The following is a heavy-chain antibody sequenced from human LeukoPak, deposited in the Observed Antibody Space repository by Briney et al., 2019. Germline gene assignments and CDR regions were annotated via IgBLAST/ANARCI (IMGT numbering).Heavy chain of an antibody. V-gene: IGHV4-59*08. J-gene: IGHJ4*02. Sequence: SETLSLTCTVPGGSISSYYWSWIRQPPGKGLEWIGYIYYNVSPNYSPSLTSRVTLSIHTSMNQFSLKLSSVTAAHAAVYYCARHIYRTFHFDYWGQGTLVTVSS. CDR2: IYYNVSP. CDR3: ARHIYRTFHFDY. CDR1: GGSISSYY. D-gene: IGHD1-14*01.